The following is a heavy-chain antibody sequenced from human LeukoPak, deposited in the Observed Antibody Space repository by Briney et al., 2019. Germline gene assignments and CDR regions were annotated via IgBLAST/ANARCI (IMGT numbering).Heavy chain of an antibody. D-gene: IGHD5-18*01. CDR1: GGSISSYY. J-gene: IGHJ3*02. CDR3: ARSPWIQLWLGAFDI. V-gene: IGHV4-59*08. CDR2: IYYSGST. Sequence: SETLSLTCTVSGGSISSYYWSWIRQPPGKGLEWIGYIYYSGSTNYNPSLKSRVTLSVDTSRNQFSLKLSSVTAADTAVYYCARSPWIQLWLGAFDIWGQGTMVTVSS.